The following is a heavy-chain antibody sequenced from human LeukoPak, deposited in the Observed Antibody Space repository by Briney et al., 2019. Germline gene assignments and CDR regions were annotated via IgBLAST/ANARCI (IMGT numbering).Heavy chain of an antibody. CDR3: AKEMLGELLPISWDY. CDR2: ISGSGGNT. J-gene: IGHJ4*02. CDR1: GFTFSSYA. D-gene: IGHD1-26*01. V-gene: IGHV3-23*01. Sequence: GGSLRLSCAPSGFTFSSYAMRCVRQAPGEGLEWVSAISGSGGNTYYADSVKGRFTISRDNSKNTLYLQMNSLRAEDTAVYYCAKEMLGELLPISWDYWGQGTLVTVSS.